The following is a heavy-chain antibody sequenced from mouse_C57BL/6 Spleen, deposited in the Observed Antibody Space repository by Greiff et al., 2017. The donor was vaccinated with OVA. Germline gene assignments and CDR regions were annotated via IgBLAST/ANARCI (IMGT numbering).Heavy chain of an antibody. Sequence: VQLQQSGAELVRPGSSVKLSCKASGYTFTSYWMHWVKQRPIKGLEWIRNIDPSDSETHYNQKFKDKATLTVDKSSSTAYMQLISLTSEDAAVSYCAKSGYRVGYAMDYGGQGTSVTVSS. CDR1: GYTFTSYW. V-gene: IGHV1-52*01. CDR3: AKSGYRVGYAMDY. D-gene: IGHD1-1*01. J-gene: IGHJ4*01. CDR2: IDPSDSET.